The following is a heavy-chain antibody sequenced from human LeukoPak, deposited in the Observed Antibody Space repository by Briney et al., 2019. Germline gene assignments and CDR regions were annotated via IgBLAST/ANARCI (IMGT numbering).Heavy chain of an antibody. Sequence: SETLSLTCTVSGGSISSSSYYWGWVRQPPGKGLEWIGSIYYSGSTYYNPSLKSRVTMSVDTSKNQFSLKLSSVTAADTAVYYCARFIAAAANFDYWGQGALVTVSS. J-gene: IGHJ4*02. CDR2: IYYSGST. CDR3: ARFIAAAANFDY. V-gene: IGHV4-39*07. CDR1: GGSISSSSYY. D-gene: IGHD6-13*01.